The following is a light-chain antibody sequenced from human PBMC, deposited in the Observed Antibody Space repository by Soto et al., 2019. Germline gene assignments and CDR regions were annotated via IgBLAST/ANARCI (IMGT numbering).Light chain of an antibody. CDR1: SSDVGGYHY. CDR2: QVS. Sequence: QSALTQPASVSGSPGQSMTISCTGSSSDVGGYHYVSWYQQHPGKAPKLIIYQVSHRPSGVSDRFSGSKSGNTASLTISGLQGEDEATYYCSSFTNTHTYVFGTGTKVTVL. J-gene: IGLJ1*01. CDR3: SSFTNTHTYV. V-gene: IGLV2-14*03.